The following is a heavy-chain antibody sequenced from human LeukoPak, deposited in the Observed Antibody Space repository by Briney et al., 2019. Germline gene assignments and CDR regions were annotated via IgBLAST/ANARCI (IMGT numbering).Heavy chain of an antibody. CDR2: IYYSGST. Sequence: SETLSLTCTVSGGSISSGGYYWSRIRQHPGKGLEWIGYIYYSGSTYDNPSLKSRVTISVDTSKNQFSLKLSSVTAADTAVYFCARVLIAVSAFDYWGQGVLAIVS. J-gene: IGHJ4*02. CDR1: GGSISSGGYY. CDR3: ARVLIAVSAFDY. D-gene: IGHD6-19*01. V-gene: IGHV4-31*03.